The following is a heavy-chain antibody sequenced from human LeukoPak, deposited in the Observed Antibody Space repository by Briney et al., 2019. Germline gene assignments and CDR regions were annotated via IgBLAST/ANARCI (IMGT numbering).Heavy chain of an antibody. CDR1: GGSISSYY. CDR2: IYYSGST. Sequence: SETLSLTCTVSGGSISSYYWSWIRQPPGKGLEWIGYIYYSGSTNYNPSLKSRVTISVDTSKNQFSLKLSSVTAADTAVYYCARGGGDIVATNWFDPWGQGTLVTVSS. J-gene: IGHJ5*02. CDR3: ARGGGDIVATNWFDP. V-gene: IGHV4-59*01. D-gene: IGHD5-12*01.